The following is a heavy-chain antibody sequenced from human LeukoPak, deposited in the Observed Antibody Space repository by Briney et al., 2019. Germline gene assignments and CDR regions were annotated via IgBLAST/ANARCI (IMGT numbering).Heavy chain of an antibody. V-gene: IGHV3-23*01. D-gene: IGHD3-10*01. CDR2: ISGNDGST. Sequence: PGGSVRLSCAASGFTFSSYTMGWVRQAPGKGLEWASAISGNDGSTYYADSVKGRFTISRDNSKNTLYLQMNSLRAEDTAVYYCAKDLESWFGELFPNWFDPWGQGTLVTVSS. CDR1: GFTFSSYT. J-gene: IGHJ5*02. CDR3: AKDLESWFGELFPNWFDP.